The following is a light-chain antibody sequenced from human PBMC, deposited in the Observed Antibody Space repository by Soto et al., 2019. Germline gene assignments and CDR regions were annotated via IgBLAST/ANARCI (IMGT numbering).Light chain of an antibody. CDR2: AAS. CDR3: QQVNSFPYT. J-gene: IGKJ2*01. CDR1: QGIGSS. Sequence: DIQMTQSPSSVSASVGDRVTISCRASQGIGSSLAWYQQKPGEAPNLLIYAASSLQSGVPSRFSGSGSGTDFTLTIISLQPEDFGTYYCQQVNSFPYTFGRGTNLEIK. V-gene: IGKV1-12*01.